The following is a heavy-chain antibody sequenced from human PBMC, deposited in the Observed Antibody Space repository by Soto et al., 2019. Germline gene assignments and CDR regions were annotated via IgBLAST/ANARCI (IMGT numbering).Heavy chain of an antibody. CDR1: GYTFTTYD. V-gene: IGHV1-18*01. CDR3: ALDPFHLLMLNAPNLYGMDV. Sequence: ASVKVSCKASGYTFTTYDISWVRQAPGQGLEWMGRISTYNGNTNYPQSLQGRLTMTTDTSTTTAYMEMRSLRSDDTAVYYCALDPFHLLMLNAPNLYGMDVWGQGTTVTVSS. J-gene: IGHJ6*02. CDR2: ISTYNGNT. D-gene: IGHD3-10*02.